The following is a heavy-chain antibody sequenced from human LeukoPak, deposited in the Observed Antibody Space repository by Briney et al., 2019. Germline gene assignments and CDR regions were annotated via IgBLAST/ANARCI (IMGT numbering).Heavy chain of an antibody. Sequence: GASVKVSCKASGYTFTSYGISWVRQAPGQGVEWRGGISAYNGKTNYAQKRQGRLTTTTDTSTSTAYMELRSLRSDDTAVYYCARSITIFGVVTPDYYYYMDVWGKGTTVTVSS. CDR2: ISAYNGKT. J-gene: IGHJ6*03. D-gene: IGHD3-3*01. CDR3: ARSITIFGVVTPDYYYYMDV. V-gene: IGHV1-18*01. CDR1: GYTFTSYG.